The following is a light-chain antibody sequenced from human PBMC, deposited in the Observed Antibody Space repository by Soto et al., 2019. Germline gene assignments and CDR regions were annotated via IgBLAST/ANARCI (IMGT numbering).Light chain of an antibody. CDR2: DAS. CDR1: QDISNY. J-gene: IGKJ4*01. V-gene: IGKV1-33*01. Sequence: DIQMTQSPSSLSASVGDRVTITCQASQDISNYLNWYQQKPGKAPKVLIYDASNLKTGVPPRFSGSRSGTDFTFTISSLQPEDVATYYCQQYDNLPFTFGGGTKVDIK. CDR3: QQYDNLPFT.